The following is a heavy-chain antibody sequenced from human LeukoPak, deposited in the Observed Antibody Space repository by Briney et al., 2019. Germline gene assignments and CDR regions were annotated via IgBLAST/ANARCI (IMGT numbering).Heavy chain of an antibody. J-gene: IGHJ3*02. CDR1: GDSVSSNSAA. CDR2: TYYRSKYYN. CDR3: ARAGTLGGDDAFDI. V-gene: IGHV6-1*01. Sequence: SHTLSLTCAISGDSVSSNSAAWNWIRQSPSRGLEWLGRTYYRSKYYNDYALSVKSRITINADTSKNQFSLQLNSVTPEDTAVYYCARAGTLGGDDAFDIWGQGTMVTVSS. D-gene: IGHD2-21*01.